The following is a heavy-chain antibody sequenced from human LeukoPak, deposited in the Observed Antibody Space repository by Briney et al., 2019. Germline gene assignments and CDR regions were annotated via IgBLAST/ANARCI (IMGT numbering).Heavy chain of an antibody. V-gene: IGHV1-2*06. CDR3: ASVYLYGMDV. D-gene: IGHD2-8*01. CDR1: GYTFTDYY. J-gene: IGHJ6*02. Sequence: ASVKVSCKASGYTFTDYYIHWVRQAPGQGLEWMGRINPYSGGTTYAQKFQGRVTMTRDTPTNTVYMELSSLRTEDTAVYYCASVYLYGMDVWGQGTTVTVSS. CDR2: INPYSGGT.